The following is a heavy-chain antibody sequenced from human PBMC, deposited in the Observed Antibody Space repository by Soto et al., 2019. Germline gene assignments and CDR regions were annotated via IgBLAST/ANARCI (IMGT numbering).Heavy chain of an antibody. Sequence: QVQLQQWGAGLLTPSETLSLTCSVYGGSFSGYYWSWIRQPPGKGLVWIGEVNHSGSTNYNPSLKGRVTISVDASKNQFSLKLSSVSAADTAVYYCASNGMSTVTTGVLPSTRFDPWGQGTLVTVSS. D-gene: IGHD4-17*01. CDR3: ASNGMSTVTTGVLPSTRFDP. CDR1: GGSFSGYY. V-gene: IGHV4-34*01. J-gene: IGHJ5*02. CDR2: VNHSGST.